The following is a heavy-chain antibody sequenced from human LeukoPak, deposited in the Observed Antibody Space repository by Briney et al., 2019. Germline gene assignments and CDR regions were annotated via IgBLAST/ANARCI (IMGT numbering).Heavy chain of an antibody. Sequence: PGGSLRLSCAASGFTFSSYEMNWVRQAPGKGLEWVSFISFDGSNKVHADSVMGRFTISRDNSKNTVDLQINSLRHEDTAVYYCAKDWGQRGVGASLGHWGQGTLVIVSS. CDR2: ISFDGSNK. J-gene: IGHJ4*02. CDR3: AKDWGQRGVGASLGH. D-gene: IGHD1-26*01. V-gene: IGHV3-30-3*01. CDR1: GFTFSSYE.